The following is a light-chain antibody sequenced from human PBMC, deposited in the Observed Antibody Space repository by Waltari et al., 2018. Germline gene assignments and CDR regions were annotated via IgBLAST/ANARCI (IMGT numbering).Light chain of an antibody. V-gene: IGKV1-9*01. Sequence: IQLTQSPSSLSASVGDRVTIPCRASQGISNYLAWYQQKPVKAPKLLIYAASTLQSVVPSRFSGSGSGTDFTLTISSLQPEDFATYYCQQLNSYQWTFGQGTKVEIK. CDR1: QGISNY. CDR3: QQLNSYQWT. J-gene: IGKJ1*01. CDR2: AAS.